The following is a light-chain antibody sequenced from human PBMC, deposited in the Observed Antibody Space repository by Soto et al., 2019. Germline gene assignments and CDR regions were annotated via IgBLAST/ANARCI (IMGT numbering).Light chain of an antibody. Sequence: DIVMTQSPDSLAVFLGERATIKGKSRQRGLYHSNNKKYLAWYQQKPGQPPKLLIYWASTRESGVPDRFSGSGSGTDFTLTISSLQAEDVAVYYCQQYYSTPRTFGQGTKVEIK. CDR3: QQYYSTPRT. J-gene: IGKJ1*01. V-gene: IGKV4-1*01. CDR1: QRGLYHSNNKKY. CDR2: WAS.